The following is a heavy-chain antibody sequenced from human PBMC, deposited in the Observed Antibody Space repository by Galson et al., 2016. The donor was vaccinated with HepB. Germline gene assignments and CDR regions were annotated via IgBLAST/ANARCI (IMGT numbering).Heavy chain of an antibody. V-gene: IGHV3-33*01. CDR3: ARDRELHFDY. D-gene: IGHD1-7*01. J-gene: IGHJ4*02. CDR1: GFTFSSYG. Sequence: SLRLSCAASGFTFSSYGMHWVRQAPGKGLEWVAVILYDGINKDYADSVKGRFTIARGNSKNTLYLQMNSLRAEDTAVYYCARDRELHFDYWGQGTLVTVSS. CDR2: ILYDGINK.